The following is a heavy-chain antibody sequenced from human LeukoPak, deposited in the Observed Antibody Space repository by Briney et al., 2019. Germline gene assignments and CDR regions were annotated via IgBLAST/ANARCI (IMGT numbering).Heavy chain of an antibody. CDR1: GDSVSSSSYY. J-gene: IGHJ4*02. Sequence: SETLSLTCSVSGDSVSSSSYYWGWIRQPPGTGLEWIGSIYFTGSTYYNPSLKSRVTISVDTSKNQFSLKLSSVTAADTAVYYCARQTGSGLFSLPGGQGTLVTVSS. CDR3: ARQTGSGLFSLP. CDR2: IYFTGST. V-gene: IGHV4-39*01. D-gene: IGHD3-10*01.